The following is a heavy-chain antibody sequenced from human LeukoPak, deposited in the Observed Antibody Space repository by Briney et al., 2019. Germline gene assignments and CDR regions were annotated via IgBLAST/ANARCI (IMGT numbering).Heavy chain of an antibody. Sequence: SETLSLTCAVYGGSFSGYYWSWIRQPPGKGLEWIGEINHSGSTNYNPSLKSRVTISVDTSKNQFSLKLSSATAADTAVYYCARASKHYYGSGKRGYFDYWGQGTLVTVSS. CDR3: ARASKHYYGSGKRGYFDY. D-gene: IGHD3-10*01. CDR1: GGSFSGYY. J-gene: IGHJ4*02. CDR2: INHSGST. V-gene: IGHV4-34*01.